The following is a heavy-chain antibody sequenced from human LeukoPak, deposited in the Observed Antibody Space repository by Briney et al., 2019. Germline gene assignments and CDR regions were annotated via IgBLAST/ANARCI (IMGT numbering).Heavy chain of an antibody. J-gene: IGHJ6*03. V-gene: IGHV3-48*03. CDR1: GFTFSSYE. Sequence: GGSLRLSCAASGFTFSSYEMNWVRQAPGKGLEWVSYISSSGSTIYYADSVKGRFTISRDNAKNSLYLQMNSLRAEDTAVYYCARDGYSYGYPRYYYYMDVWGKGTTVTISS. D-gene: IGHD5-18*01. CDR3: ARDGYSYGYPRYYYYMDV. CDR2: ISSSGSTI.